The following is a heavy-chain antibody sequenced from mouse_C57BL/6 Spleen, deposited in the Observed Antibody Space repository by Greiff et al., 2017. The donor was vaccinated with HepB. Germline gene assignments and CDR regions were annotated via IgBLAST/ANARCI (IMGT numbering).Heavy chain of an antibody. J-gene: IGHJ4*01. CDR3: ARDDPLHAMDY. CDR2: IYPGDGDT. CDR1: GYAFSSSW. V-gene: IGHV1-82*01. D-gene: IGHD2-3*01. Sequence: VKLQESGPELVKPGASVKISCKASGYAFSSSWMNWVKQRPGKGLEWIGRIYPGDGDTNYNGKFKGKATLTADKSSSTAYMQLSSLTSEDSAVYFCARDDPLHAMDYWGQGTSVTVSS.